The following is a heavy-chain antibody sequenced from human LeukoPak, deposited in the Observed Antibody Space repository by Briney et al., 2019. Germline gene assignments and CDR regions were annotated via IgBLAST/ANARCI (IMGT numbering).Heavy chain of an antibody. J-gene: IGHJ4*02. CDR3: ASDPGYSSGPYYFDY. CDR2: INHSGST. D-gene: IGHD6-19*01. V-gene: IGHV4-34*01. CDR1: GGSFSGYY. Sequence: KPSETLSLTCAVYGGSFSGYYWSWIRQPPGKGLEWIGEINHSGSTNYNPSLKSRVTTSVDTSKNQFSLKLSSVTAADTAVYYCASDPGYSSGPYYFDYWGQGTLVTVSS.